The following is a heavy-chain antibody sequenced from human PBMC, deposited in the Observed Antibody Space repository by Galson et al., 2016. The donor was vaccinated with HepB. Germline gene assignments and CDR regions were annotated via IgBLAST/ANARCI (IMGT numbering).Heavy chain of an antibody. V-gene: IGHV3-23*01. D-gene: IGHD3-3*01. CDR3: AKGDDFWSGYYGGL. Sequence: SLRLSCAASGFTFSNYATSWVRQAPGKGLEWVSGISGTGGTTYYADSVKGRFTISRDNSKNTLYLRMNSLRAEDTAVYYCAKGDDFWSGYYGGLWGQGTLVTVSS. J-gene: IGHJ4*02. CDR1: GFTFSNYA. CDR2: ISGTGGTT.